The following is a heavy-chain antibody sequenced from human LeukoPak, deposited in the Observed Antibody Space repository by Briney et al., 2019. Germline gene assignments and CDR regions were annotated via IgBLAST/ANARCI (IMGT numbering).Heavy chain of an antibody. Sequence: ASVKVSCKASGGTFSSYLISWVRQAPGQGLEWMGSINPNSGGTNYAQKFQGRVTMTTDTSMSTAYMELSRLTSDDTAVYYCARAGGRSWFDPWGQGTLVTVSS. V-gene: IGHV1-2*02. CDR3: ARAGGRSWFDP. J-gene: IGHJ5*02. CDR2: INPNSGGT. CDR1: GGTFSSYL.